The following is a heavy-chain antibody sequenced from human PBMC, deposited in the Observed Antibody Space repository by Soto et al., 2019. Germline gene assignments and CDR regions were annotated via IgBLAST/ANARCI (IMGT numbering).Heavy chain of an antibody. J-gene: IGHJ4*02. CDR2: INPILTLS. CDR3: AASYGSGYLAFDF. D-gene: IGHD3-10*01. V-gene: IGHV1-69*02. Sequence: QVQMMQSGAEVKKTGSSVKVSCKTSGDTFSDYTVNWVREASGVGLEWMGRINPILTLSNYAQNFRGRVSITADKSTSTAYMELSSLRSEDTAMYYCAASYGSGYLAFDFWGQGALVTVSS. CDR1: GDTFSDYT.